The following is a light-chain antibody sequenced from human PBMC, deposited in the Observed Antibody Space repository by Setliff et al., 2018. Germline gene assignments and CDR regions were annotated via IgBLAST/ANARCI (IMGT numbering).Light chain of an antibody. CDR1: SSDVGGYNY. CDR2: EVS. Sequence: ALTQPPSASGSPGQSVTISCTGTSSDVGGYNYVSWYQQHPGKAPKLMIYEVSERPSGVPDRFSGSKSGNTASLTVSGLQAEDEADYYCSSYAGSNNFVFGTGTKVTVL. V-gene: IGLV2-8*01. J-gene: IGLJ1*01. CDR3: SSYAGSNNFV.